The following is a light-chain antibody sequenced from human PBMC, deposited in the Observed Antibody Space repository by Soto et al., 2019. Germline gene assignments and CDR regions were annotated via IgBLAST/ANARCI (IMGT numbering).Light chain of an antibody. Sequence: QSALTQPPSASGSFGQSVTISCTGTSSDVGGYNYVSWYQQHPGKAPKLMSYEVSERPSGVHDRFSGSKSGNTASLTVSVLQADDEADYYCSSYSGTNYHYVFGTGTKLTVL. CDR2: EVS. CDR1: SSDVGGYNY. V-gene: IGLV2-8*01. J-gene: IGLJ1*01. CDR3: SSYSGTNYHYV.